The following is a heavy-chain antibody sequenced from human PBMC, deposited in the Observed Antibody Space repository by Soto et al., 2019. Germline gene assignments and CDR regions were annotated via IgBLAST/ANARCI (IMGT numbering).Heavy chain of an antibody. CDR2: IYYSGST. V-gene: IGHV4-39*01. Sequence: SETLSLTCTVSGGSISSSSYYWGWIRQPPGKGLEWIGSIYYSGSTYYNPSLKSRVTISVDTSKNQFSLKLSSVTAADTAVYYCTGRLGYYTRYTYYYGTDVWGQGTTVTVSS. J-gene: IGHJ6*02. CDR1: GGSISSSSYY. CDR3: TGRLGYYTRYTYYYGTDV. D-gene: IGHD3-3*01.